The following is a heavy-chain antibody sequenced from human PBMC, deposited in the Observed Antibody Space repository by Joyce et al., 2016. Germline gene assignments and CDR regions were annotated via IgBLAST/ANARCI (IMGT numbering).Heavy chain of an antibody. Sequence: QVQLVQSGAEVKKPGASVKVSCKASEYTFSDSYIHWIRQAPGQGLEGMGRIKHNSGGSDSAQRFQGRVTMTRDTAITTAYMELSRLRSDDTAVYYCARQSIYYYGSEYYFDSWGQGTLVTVSS. D-gene: IGHD3-10*01. CDR2: IKHNSGGS. J-gene: IGHJ4*02. CDR1: EYTFSDSY. CDR3: ARQSIYYYGSEYYFDS. V-gene: IGHV1-2*06.